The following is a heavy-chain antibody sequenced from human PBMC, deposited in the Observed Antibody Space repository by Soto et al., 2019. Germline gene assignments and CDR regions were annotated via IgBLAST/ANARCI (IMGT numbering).Heavy chain of an antibody. V-gene: IGHV3-30*18. Sequence: QVQVVECGGGVVQPERSLRLSCAISGFTFSDFGMHWVRQAPGKGLEWVAAISGDGSDKYYVGSVQGRFTISRDNTKNALYLQTNSLRSEDTAVSYCAKGTAVARQHFANWGQGTLVTVSS. J-gene: IGHJ4*02. CDR3: AKGTAVARQHFAN. D-gene: IGHD6-19*01. CDR1: GFTFSDFG. CDR2: ISGDGSDK.